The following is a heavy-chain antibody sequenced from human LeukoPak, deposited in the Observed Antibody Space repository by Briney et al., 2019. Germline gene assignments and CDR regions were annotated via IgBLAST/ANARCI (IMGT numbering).Heavy chain of an antibody. CDR2: ISSSSSYI. J-gene: IGHJ4*02. D-gene: IGHD5-18*01. Sequence: GGSLRPSCAASGFTFSSYSMNWVRQAPGKGLEWVSSISSSSSYIYYADSVKGRFTISRDNAKNSLYLQMNSLRAEDTAVYYCARARRDTAMVTGFDYWGQGTLVTVSS. CDR3: ARARRDTAMVTGFDY. V-gene: IGHV3-21*01. CDR1: GFTFSSYS.